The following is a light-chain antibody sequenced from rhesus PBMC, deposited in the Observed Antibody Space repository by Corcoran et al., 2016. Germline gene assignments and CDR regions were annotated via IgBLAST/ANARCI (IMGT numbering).Light chain of an antibody. J-gene: IGKJ2*01. Sequence: DIQMTQSPSSLSASVGDRVTITCRASQGITNDLAWYQQKPGETPKLLIYEASSLQSGTSSRFSGSGSGTDVTLTISSLQSEDFATYYCQHYYSTPYSFGQGTKVEIK. V-gene: IGKV1-25*01. CDR3: QHYYSTPYS. CDR2: EAS. CDR1: QGITND.